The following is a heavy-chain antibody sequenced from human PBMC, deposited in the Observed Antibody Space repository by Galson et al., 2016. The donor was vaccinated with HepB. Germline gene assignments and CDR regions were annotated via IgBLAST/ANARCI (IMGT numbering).Heavy chain of an antibody. CDR1: GFVFSNFG. J-gene: IGHJ4*02. Sequence: SLRLSCAASGFVFSNFGLRWVRQAPGKGLEWVASICTRHTTYYSDSVQGRFTISRDNSNNTLYLQMNGLRAEDTAVYYCAKERLVRRIFDHWGQGTLLTVSS. CDR2: ICTRHTT. D-gene: IGHD1-1*01. V-gene: IGHV3-23*01. CDR3: AKERLVRRIFDH.